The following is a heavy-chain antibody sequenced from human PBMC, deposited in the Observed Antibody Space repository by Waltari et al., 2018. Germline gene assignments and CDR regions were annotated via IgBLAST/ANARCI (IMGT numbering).Heavy chain of an antibody. CDR2: INPSGGNT. CDR3: ARDRMWGKEAYFDY. D-gene: IGHD1-26*01. Sequence: QVQLVQSGAEVKKPGASVKVSCKASGYTVSSYYIHWVRQAPGQGLEWMGRINPSGGNTNDAQKFPGRVTMTRDPSTSTLYLELSSLRLEDTAVYYCARDRMWGKEAYFDYWGHGTLVTVSS. J-gene: IGHJ4*01. V-gene: IGHV1-46*01. CDR1: GYTVSSYY.